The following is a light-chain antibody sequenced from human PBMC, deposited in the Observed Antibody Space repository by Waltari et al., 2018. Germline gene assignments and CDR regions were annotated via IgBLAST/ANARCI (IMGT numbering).Light chain of an antibody. CDR2: GAS. CDR3: QQFGSSVMYT. J-gene: IGKJ2*01. V-gene: IGKV3-20*01. CDR1: QSVSRSR. Sequence: EVVLTQSPGTLALSPGERATLSCRASQSVSRSRIAWYLHKPGQAPRLLIYGASGRATCIPDRFSGGGSGTDFTLTISRVEPEDFAVYYCQQFGSSVMYTFGQGTKLEIE.